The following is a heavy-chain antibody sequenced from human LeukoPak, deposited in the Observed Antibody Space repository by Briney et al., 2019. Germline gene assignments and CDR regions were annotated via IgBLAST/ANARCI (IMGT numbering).Heavy chain of an antibody. Sequence: GESLKISCKGSGYSFNSYWINWVRQMPGKGLEWMGRIDPSDSYINYCPSFQGHVTISTDKSLSTAYLQWSSLQASDTAMYYCARRGGGNYYYAFDIWGQGTMVTVSS. CDR1: GYSFNSYW. CDR3: ARRGGGNYYYAFDI. J-gene: IGHJ3*02. D-gene: IGHD1-26*01. CDR2: IDPSDSYI. V-gene: IGHV5-10-1*01.